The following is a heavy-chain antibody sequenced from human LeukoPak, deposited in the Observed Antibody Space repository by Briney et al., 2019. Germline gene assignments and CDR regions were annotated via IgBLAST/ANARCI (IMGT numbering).Heavy chain of an antibody. V-gene: IGHV3-48*03. Sequence: PGGSLGLSCAASGFTFSSYEMNWVRQAPGKGLEWVSYISSSGSTIYYADSVKGRFTISRDNAKNSLYLQMNSLRAEDTAVYYCARGLYCSGGSCYSEDGDYWGQGTLSPSPQ. CDR2: ISSSGSTI. CDR3: ARGLYCSGGSCYSEDGDY. D-gene: IGHD2-15*01. J-gene: IGHJ4*02. CDR1: GFTFSSYE.